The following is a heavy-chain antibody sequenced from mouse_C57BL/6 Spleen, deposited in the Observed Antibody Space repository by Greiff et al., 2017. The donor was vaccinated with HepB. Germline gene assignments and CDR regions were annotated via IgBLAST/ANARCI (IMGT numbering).Heavy chain of an antibody. V-gene: IGHV1-18*01. J-gene: IGHJ1*03. CDR2: INPNNGGT. Sequence: EVQLQQSGPELVKPGASVKIPCKASGYTFTDYNMDWVKQSHGKSLEWIGDINPNNGGTIYNQKFKGKATLTVDKSSSTAYMELRSLTSEDTAVYYCARYNYDGGGWYFDVWGTGTTVTVSS. CDR1: GYTFTDYN. D-gene: IGHD2-3*01. CDR3: ARYNYDGGGWYFDV.